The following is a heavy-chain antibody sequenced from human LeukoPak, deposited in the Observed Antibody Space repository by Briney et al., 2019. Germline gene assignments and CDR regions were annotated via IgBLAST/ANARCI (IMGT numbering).Heavy chain of an antibody. D-gene: IGHD1-26*01. CDR1: GFTFSSYA. CDR3: ARGGIVGATIGNYFDY. CDR2: ISYDGSNK. Sequence: GGSLRLSCAASGFTFSSYAMHWVRQAPGKGLEWVAVISYDGSNKYYADSVKGRFTISRDNSKNTLYLQMNSLRAEDTAVYYCARGGIVGATIGNYFDYWGQGTLVTVSS. J-gene: IGHJ4*02. V-gene: IGHV3-30-3*01.